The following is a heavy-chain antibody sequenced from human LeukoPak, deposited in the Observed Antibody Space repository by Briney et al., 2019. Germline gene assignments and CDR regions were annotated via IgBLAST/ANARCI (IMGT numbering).Heavy chain of an antibody. CDR3: ARTADYYGSGSYSDY. D-gene: IGHD3-10*01. V-gene: IGHV1-69*13. CDR1: GGTFSSYA. Sequence: SVKVSCRASGGTFSSYAISWVRQAPGQGLEWMGGIIPIFGTANYAQKFQGRVTITADESTSTAYMELSSLRSEDTAVYYCARTADYYGSGSYSDYWGQGTLVTVSS. J-gene: IGHJ4*02. CDR2: IIPIFGTA.